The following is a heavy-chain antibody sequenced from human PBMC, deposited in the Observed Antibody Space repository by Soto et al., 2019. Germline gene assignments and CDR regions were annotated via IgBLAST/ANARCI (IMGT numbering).Heavy chain of an antibody. CDR2: IYSSGST. CDR3: EGCLKYSSPDY. CDR1: GGSINYYY. Sequence: SETLSLTCTVSGGSINYYYWSWIRQPPGKGLEWIGYIYSSGSTNYNPSLKSRATISVDTSKNQFSLRLSSVTAADTAVYYCEGCLKYSSPDYWGQGTLVTVSS. D-gene: IGHD6-13*01. V-gene: IGHV4-59*01. J-gene: IGHJ4*02.